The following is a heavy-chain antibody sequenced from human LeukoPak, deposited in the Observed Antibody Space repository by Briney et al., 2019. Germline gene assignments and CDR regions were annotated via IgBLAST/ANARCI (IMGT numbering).Heavy chain of an antibody. CDR3: AREPEEWELHY. D-gene: IGHD1-26*01. Sequence: GGSLRLSCAASGFTFSSYAMHWVRQAPGKGLEWVAVISYDGSNKYYADSVKGRFTISRDNSKNTLYLQMNSLRAEDTAVYYCAREPEEWELHYWGQGTLVTVSS. CDR1: GFTFSSYA. J-gene: IGHJ4*02. CDR2: ISYDGSNK. V-gene: IGHV3-30-3*01.